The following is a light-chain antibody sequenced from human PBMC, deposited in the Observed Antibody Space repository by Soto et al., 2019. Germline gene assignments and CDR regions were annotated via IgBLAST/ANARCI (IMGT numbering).Light chain of an antibody. Sequence: QSVLTQPPSVSGAPGQRVTISCTGSSSNIGAGYYVHWYQQLPGKAPKLIIYGNSNRPSGVPDRFSGSKSGTSASLAITGLLAEDEEDYYCQSSESSLLGLVFGGGTKLTVL. J-gene: IGLJ2*01. V-gene: IGLV1-40*01. CDR3: QSSESSLLGLV. CDR2: GNS. CDR1: SSNIGAGYY.